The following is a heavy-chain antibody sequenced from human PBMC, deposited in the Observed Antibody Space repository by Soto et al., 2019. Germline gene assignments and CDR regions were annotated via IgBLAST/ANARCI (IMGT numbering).Heavy chain of an antibody. CDR1: SGSISSSNG. CDR2: IYYIGNT. CDR3: GGQDIGAVGYYFEN. D-gene: IGHD1-26*01. Sequence: PSETLSLTCAVSSGSISSSNGWSWVRQPPGKGLEWLGGIYYIGNTYYNPSLKSRVRISIDTSKTQIPLTMNSVTAADTAVSFYGGQDIGAVGYYFENWGQGALVTVSS. V-gene: IGHV4-4*02. J-gene: IGHJ4*02.